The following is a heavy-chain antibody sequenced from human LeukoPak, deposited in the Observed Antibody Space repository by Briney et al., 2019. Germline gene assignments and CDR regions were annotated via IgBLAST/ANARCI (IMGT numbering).Heavy chain of an antibody. CDR1: GFTFSSYA. CDR3: ARDGYYYGSGSYHSYYFDY. Sequence: PGGSLRLSCAASGFTFSSYAMHWVRQAPGKGLEWVAVISYDGSNKYYADSVKGRFTISRDNSKSTLYLQMNSLRAEDTAVYYCARDGYYYGSGSYHSYYFDYWGQGTLVTVSS. J-gene: IGHJ4*02. V-gene: IGHV3-30-3*01. CDR2: ISYDGSNK. D-gene: IGHD3-10*01.